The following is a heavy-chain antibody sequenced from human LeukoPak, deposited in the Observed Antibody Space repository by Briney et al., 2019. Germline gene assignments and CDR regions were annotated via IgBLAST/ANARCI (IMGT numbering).Heavy chain of an antibody. Sequence: GGSLRLSCAASGFTFSSYAMHWVRQAPGKGLEWVAVISDDGSNKYYADSVKGRFTISRDNSKNTLYLQMNSLRAEDTAVYYCARSTLMEAAPYYFDYWGQGTLVTVSS. J-gene: IGHJ4*02. CDR3: ARSTLMEAAPYYFDY. D-gene: IGHD6-6*01. CDR1: GFTFSSYA. V-gene: IGHV3-30-3*01. CDR2: ISDDGSNK.